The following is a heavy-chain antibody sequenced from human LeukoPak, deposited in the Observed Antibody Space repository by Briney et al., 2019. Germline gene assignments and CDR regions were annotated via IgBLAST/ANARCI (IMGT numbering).Heavy chain of an antibody. Sequence: GGSLRLSCSASGFTFSTYPMHWVRQAPGRGLEYVSPISSDGDSTYYADSVKGRFTISRGNSKNTLYLQTSNLRAEDTAVYYCVKRTSDYYYYDHWGRGTLVTVSS. CDR1: GFTFSTYP. D-gene: IGHD3-3*01. V-gene: IGHV3-64D*06. CDR3: VKRTSDYYYYDH. CDR2: ISSDGDST. J-gene: IGHJ4*02.